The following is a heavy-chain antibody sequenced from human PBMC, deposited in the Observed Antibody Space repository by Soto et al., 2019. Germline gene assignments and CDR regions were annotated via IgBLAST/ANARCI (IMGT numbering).Heavy chain of an antibody. Sequence: GGSLRLSCAASGFTFSSYAMSWVRQAPGKGLEWVSAISGSGGISYYADSLKGRFTISRDNSKNTRYLQMNSLRAEDTAVYYCAKTSQQLVKRGYLDYWGQGTLVTVSS. CDR3: AKTSQQLVKRGYLDY. D-gene: IGHD6-13*01. J-gene: IGHJ4*02. CDR2: ISGSGGIS. V-gene: IGHV3-23*01. CDR1: GFTFSSYA.